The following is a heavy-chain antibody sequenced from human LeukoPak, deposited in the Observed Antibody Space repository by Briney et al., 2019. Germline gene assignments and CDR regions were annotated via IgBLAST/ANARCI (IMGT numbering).Heavy chain of an antibody. J-gene: IGHJ4*02. CDR1: GFSFSGYW. CDR2: IKQDGSVK. CDR3: AKDRGFGELFNDY. D-gene: IGHD3-10*01. V-gene: IGHV3-7*03. Sequence: GGSLRLSCAASGFSFSGYWMSWVRQTPGKGLEWVANIKQDGSVKNSVDSMKGRFTISRDNTKNSLYLEMNSLRAEDTAVYYCAKDRGFGELFNDYWGQGTLVTVSS.